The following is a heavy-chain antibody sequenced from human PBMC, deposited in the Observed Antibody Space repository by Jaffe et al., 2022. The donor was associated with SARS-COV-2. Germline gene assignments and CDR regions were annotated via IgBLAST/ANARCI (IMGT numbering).Heavy chain of an antibody. CDR3: ATTGGGL. CDR1: RFILSDAW. D-gene: IGHD3-16*01. CDR2: IKAKSDGGAT. V-gene: IGHV3-15*01. Sequence: EVQLVESGGGLVKPGGSLRLSCAASRFILSDAWTGWVRQTPGKGLEWVGRIKAKSDGGATEIPAPVKDRFTISRDDLKNTLYLQMNSLETEDTAVYYCATTGGGLWGQGTLVTVSS. J-gene: IGHJ4*02.